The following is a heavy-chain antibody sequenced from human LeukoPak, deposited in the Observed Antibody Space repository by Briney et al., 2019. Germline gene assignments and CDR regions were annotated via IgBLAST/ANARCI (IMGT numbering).Heavy chain of an antibody. CDR1: GFTFSNAW. V-gene: IGHV3-15*01. CDR3: ARVSRGDYYYYYYGMDV. CDR2: SKSKTDGGTT. D-gene: IGHD3-3*01. Sequence: PGGSLRLSCAVSGFTFSNAWMFWVRQAPGKGLEWVGHSKSKTDGGTTDYAAPVKGRFIISRDHSKSTLYLQMNSLRAEDTAVYYCARVSRGDYYYYYYGMDVWGQGTTVTVSS. J-gene: IGHJ6*02.